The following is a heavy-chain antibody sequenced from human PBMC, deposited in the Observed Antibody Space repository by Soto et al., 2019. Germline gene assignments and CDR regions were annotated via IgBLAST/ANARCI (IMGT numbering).Heavy chain of an antibody. D-gene: IGHD2-15*01. J-gene: IGHJ5*02. CDR3: ARVRGGVVVWFDP. CDR1: GGSISSGDYY. Sequence: SETLSRTCTVSGGSISSGDYYGIWIRQPPGKGLEWIGYIYYSGSTYYNPSLKSRVTISVDTSKNQFSLKLSSVTAADTAVYYCARVRGGVVVWFDPWGQGTLVTVSS. V-gene: IGHV4-30-4*01. CDR2: IYYSGST.